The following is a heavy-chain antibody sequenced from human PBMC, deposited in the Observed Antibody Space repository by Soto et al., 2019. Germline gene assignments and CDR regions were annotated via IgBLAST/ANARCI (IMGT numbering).Heavy chain of an antibody. CDR2: IIPILGIA. V-gene: IGHV1-69*02. CDR1: GGTFSSYT. D-gene: IGHD6-13*01. J-gene: IGHJ6*02. CDR3: GRAYLVGQQQGAEPSYGMDV. Sequence: QVQLVQSGAEVKKPGSSVKVSCKASGGTFSSYTISWVRQAPGQGLEWMGRIIPILGIANYAQKFQGRVTITADKSTSTAYMELSSLRSEDTAVYYCGRAYLVGQQQGAEPSYGMDVWGQGTTVTVSS.